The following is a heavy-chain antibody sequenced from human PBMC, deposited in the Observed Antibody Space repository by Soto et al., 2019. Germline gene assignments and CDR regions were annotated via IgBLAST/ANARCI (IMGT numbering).Heavy chain of an antibody. CDR1: GGSFSGYY. CDR2: INHSAST. V-gene: IGHV4-34*01. D-gene: IGHD5-12*01. CDR3: ARVRGGYANFDY. J-gene: IGHJ4*02. Sequence: QVQLQQWGAGLLKPSETLSLTCAVYGGSFSGYYWSWIRQPPGMGLEWIGEINHSASTNYNPSLKSRVTISVDTSKNQFSLKLSSVTAADTAVYYCARVRGGYANFDYWGQGTPVTVSS.